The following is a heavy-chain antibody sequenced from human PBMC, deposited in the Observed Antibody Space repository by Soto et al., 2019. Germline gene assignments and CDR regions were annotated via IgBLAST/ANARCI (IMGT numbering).Heavy chain of an antibody. CDR1: GFTFSNAW. J-gene: IGHJ4*02. D-gene: IGHD5-12*01. CDR2: IKSKTDGGTT. Sequence: GGSLRLSCAASGFTFSNAWMNWVRQAPGKGLEWVGRIKSKTDGGTTDYAAPVKGRFTISRDDSKNTLYLQMNSLKTEDTAVYYCTGRGYSGYDYSFADYWGQGTLVTVSS. V-gene: IGHV3-15*07. CDR3: TGRGYSGYDYSFADY.